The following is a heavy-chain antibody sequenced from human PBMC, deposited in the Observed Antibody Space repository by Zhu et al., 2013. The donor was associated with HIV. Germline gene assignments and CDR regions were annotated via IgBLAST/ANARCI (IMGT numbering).Heavy chain of an antibody. CDR1: GYIFNFYG. CDR3: ARGPGYCSSTSCSDYYYYMDV. Sequence: QVVQSGGEMKEPGASVKVSCKASGYIFNFYGITWVRQAPGQGLEWMGWISTYYGHANYAQKLQGRVTMTTDTSTSTAYMEVRSLRSDDTAVYYCARGPGYCSSTSCSDYYYYMDVWGKGTTVTVSS. CDR2: ISTYYGHA. V-gene: IGHV1-18*01. D-gene: IGHD2-2*01. J-gene: IGHJ6*03.